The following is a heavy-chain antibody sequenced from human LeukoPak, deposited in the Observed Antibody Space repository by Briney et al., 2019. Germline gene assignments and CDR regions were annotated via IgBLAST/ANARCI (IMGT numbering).Heavy chain of an antibody. D-gene: IGHD1-7*01. CDR1: GYTFTSYG. CDR2: ISAYNGNT. V-gene: IGHV1-18*01. J-gene: IGHJ5*02. Sequence: GASVKVSCKASGYTFTSYGISWVRQAPGQGLEWMGWISAYNGNTNYAQKLQGRVTMTRDTSTSTVYMELSSLRSEDTAVYYCAGTLTGTTLFDPWGQGTLVTVSS. CDR3: AGTLTGTTLFDP.